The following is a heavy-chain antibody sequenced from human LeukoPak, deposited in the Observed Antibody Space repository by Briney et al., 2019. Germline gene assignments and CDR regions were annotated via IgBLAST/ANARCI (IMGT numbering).Heavy chain of an antibody. CDR2: ISSGGSSM. J-gene: IGHJ6*02. CDR3: ARDMTTVTTSSVSGYYFYGMDV. Sequence: PGGSLRLSCAVSGFTFGSYEMNWVRQAPGKGLEWVSYISSGGSSMFYADSVKGRFTISRDNAKNSLYLQMNSLRAEDTAVYYCARDMTTVTTSSVSGYYFYGMDVWGQGTTVTVAS. D-gene: IGHD4-17*01. CDR1: GFTFGSYE. V-gene: IGHV3-48*03.